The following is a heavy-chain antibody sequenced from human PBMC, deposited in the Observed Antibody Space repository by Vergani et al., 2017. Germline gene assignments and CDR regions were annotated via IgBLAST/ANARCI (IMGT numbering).Heavy chain of an antibody. D-gene: IGHD6-13*01. V-gene: IGHV1-2*02. CDR3: ARGSFTPGYSSSWNRGYYYYYYMDV. CDR1: GYTFTGYY. CDR2: INPNSGGT. Sequence: QVQLVQSGAEVKKPGASVKVSCKASGYTFTGYYMHWVRQAPGQGLEWMGWINPNSGGTNYAQKFQGRVTMTRDTSISTAYMELSRLRSDDTAVYYCARGSFTPGYSSSWNRGYYYYYYMDVWGKGTTVTVSS. J-gene: IGHJ6*03.